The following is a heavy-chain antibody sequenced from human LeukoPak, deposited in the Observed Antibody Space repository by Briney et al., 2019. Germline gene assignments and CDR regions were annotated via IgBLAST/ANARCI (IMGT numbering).Heavy chain of an antibody. D-gene: IGHD3-22*01. CDR2: IYHSGST. CDR3: ARDGLRDGSGLR. CDR1: GYSISSGYY. J-gene: IGHJ4*02. Sequence: SETLSLTCTVSGYSISSGYYWAWIRQPPGQGLEWIGSIYHSGSTYYNPSLKSRVTISVDTSKNQISLKLSSGNAADTAVYYCARDGLRDGSGLRWGQGTLVTVSS. V-gene: IGHV4-38-2*02.